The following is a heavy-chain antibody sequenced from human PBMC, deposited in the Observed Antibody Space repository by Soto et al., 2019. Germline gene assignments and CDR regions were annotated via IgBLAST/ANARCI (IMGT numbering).Heavy chain of an antibody. V-gene: IGHV1-8*03. J-gene: IGHJ4*02. D-gene: IGHD4-17*01. CDR2: ISTNSGNT. CDR3: ARTLYGDNVDY. Sequence: ASVKVSCKASGYPFTTYAIHWVRQALGQGLEWMGWISTNSGNTKYSQKFQGRVTITRNTSITTAYMELSSLRSEDTAVYYCARTLYGDNVDYWGQGTLVTVSS. CDR1: GYPFTTYA.